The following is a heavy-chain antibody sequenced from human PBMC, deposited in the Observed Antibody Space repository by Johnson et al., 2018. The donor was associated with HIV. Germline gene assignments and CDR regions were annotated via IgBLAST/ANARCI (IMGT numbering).Heavy chain of an antibody. D-gene: IGHD1-7*01. CDR2: ISYDGSSK. V-gene: IGHV3-30*03. CDR1: GFMFDEYG. CDR3: ARGAPNWNYEPFSDAFDI. Sequence: VQLVESGGGVFRPGQSLRLSCEGFGFMFDEYGLSWVRQAPGKGLEWVAVISYDGSSKYYADSVKGRFTISRDNSNHTLYVQMSRLRTEDTAVYYCARGAPNWNYEPFSDAFDIWGQGTMVTVSS. J-gene: IGHJ3*02.